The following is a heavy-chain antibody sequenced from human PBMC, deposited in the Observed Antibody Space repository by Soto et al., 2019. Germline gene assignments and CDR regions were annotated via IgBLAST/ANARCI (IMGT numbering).Heavy chain of an antibody. V-gene: IGHV3-13*01. CDR2: IGTAGDT. Sequence: GGSLRLSCAASGFTFSSYDMHWVRQATGKGLEWVSAIGTAGDTYYPGSVKGRFTISRENAKNSLYLQMNSLRAEDTAVYYCARDDRSGRFQYYGMDVWGQGTTVTVSS. CDR1: GFTFSSYD. D-gene: IGHD3-10*01. J-gene: IGHJ6*02. CDR3: ARDDRSGRFQYYGMDV.